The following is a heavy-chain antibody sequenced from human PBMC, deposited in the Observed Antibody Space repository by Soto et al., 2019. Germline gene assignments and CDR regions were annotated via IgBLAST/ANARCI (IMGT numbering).Heavy chain of an antibody. J-gene: IGHJ6*03. CDR3: ARDGAFCSGTGCRDYYHYMDF. D-gene: IGHD2-2*01. CDR1: GFSFSDYS. CDR2: ISGSTSYI. V-gene: IGHV3-21*01. Sequence: EVQLVESGGGLVKPGGSRRLSCAASGFSFSDYSMNWVRQAPGKGLEWVSSISGSTSYIYYADSLKGRFTVSRDNAEKSLYLQMNSLRAEDTAVYYCARDGAFCSGTGCRDYYHYMDFWGKGTTVTVSS.